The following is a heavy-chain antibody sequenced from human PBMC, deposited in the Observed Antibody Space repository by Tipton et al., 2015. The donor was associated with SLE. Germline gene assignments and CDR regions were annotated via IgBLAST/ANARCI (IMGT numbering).Heavy chain of an antibody. CDR2: IYSGGNT. Sequence: SLRLSCAASGFTFSSYAMSWVRQAPGKGLEWVSVIYSGGNTKHADSVKGRFTISRDNSKNTLYLQMNSLRAEDTAVYYCAREGNWNGEFDYWGQGTLVTVSS. CDR1: GFTFSSYA. J-gene: IGHJ4*02. CDR3: AREGNWNGEFDY. D-gene: IGHD1-1*01. V-gene: IGHV3-23*03.